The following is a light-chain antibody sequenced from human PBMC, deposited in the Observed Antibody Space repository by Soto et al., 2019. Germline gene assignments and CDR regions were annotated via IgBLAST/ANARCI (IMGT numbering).Light chain of an antibody. J-gene: IGKJ5*01. V-gene: IGKV3-11*01. CDR1: QIVRRD. CDR3: QQRNNWPPIT. CDR2: DAS. Sequence: IVVTQAPATLSLSPGERATLSCRASQIVRRDLAWYQQKPGQAPRLLIYDASTRATGIPARFSGRGAETDFSLTITSLEPEDFAVYYCQQRNNWPPITFGQGTRLEIK.